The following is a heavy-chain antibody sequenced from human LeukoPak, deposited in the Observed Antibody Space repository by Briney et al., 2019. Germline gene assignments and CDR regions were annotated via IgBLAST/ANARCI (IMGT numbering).Heavy chain of an antibody. CDR3: ARERREYYDFWSGYYPRDFDY. CDR1: GFTFSSTS. CDR2: IKQDGSEK. D-gene: IGHD3-3*01. Sequence: PGGPLRLSCAASGFTFSSTSMSWVHQAPGKGLEWVANIKQDGSEKYYVDSVKGRFTISRDNAKNSLYLQMNSLRAEDTAVYYCARERREYYDFWSGYYPRDFDYWGQGTLVTVSS. J-gene: IGHJ4*02. V-gene: IGHV3-7*01.